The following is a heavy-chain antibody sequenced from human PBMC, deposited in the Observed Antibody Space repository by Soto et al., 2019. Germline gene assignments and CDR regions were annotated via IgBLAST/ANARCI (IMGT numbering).Heavy chain of an antibody. Sequence: ASVKVSCNASGYSFTSYGISWVRQAPGQGLEWMGWISAYNGSTNYAQKLQGRVTMTRDTSTSTVYMELSSLRSEDTAMYYCARVRRSSGYYYGYWGQGTPVNFAS. D-gene: IGHD3-22*01. CDR3: ARVRRSSGYYYGY. CDR1: GYSFTSYG. V-gene: IGHV1-18*01. J-gene: IGHJ4*02. CDR2: ISAYNGST.